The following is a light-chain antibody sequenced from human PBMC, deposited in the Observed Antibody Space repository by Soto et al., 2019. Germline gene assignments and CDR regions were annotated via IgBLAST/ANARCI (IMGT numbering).Light chain of an antibody. V-gene: IGKV3-11*01. CDR1: QSVSRT. CDR2: DAS. CDR3: QQRYNWPQT. Sequence: EVVLTQSPATLSLSPGERANLSCRTSQSVSRTLAWYQQKSGQAPRLLIYDASNRATGIPTRFSGSGSGTEFPLHISSLEPEDFAVYYCQQRYNWPQTFGQGTKVEIK. J-gene: IGKJ1*01.